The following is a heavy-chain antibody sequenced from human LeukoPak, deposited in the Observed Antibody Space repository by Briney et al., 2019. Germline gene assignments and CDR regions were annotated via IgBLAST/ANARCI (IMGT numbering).Heavy chain of an antibody. V-gene: IGHV4-34*01. Sequence: PSETLSLTCAVYGGSFSVYYWSWIRQPPGKGLEWIGEINHSGSTNYNPSLKSRVTISVDTSKNQFSLKLSSVTAADTAVYYCARAPTYDYVWGSYRLSNAFDIWGQGTMVTVSS. CDR2: INHSGST. CDR1: GGSFSVYY. D-gene: IGHD3-16*02. J-gene: IGHJ3*02. CDR3: ARAPTYDYVWGSYRLSNAFDI.